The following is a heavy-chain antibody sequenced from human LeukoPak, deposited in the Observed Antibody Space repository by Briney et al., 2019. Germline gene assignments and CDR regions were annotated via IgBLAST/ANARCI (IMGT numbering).Heavy chain of an antibody. CDR2: IYTSGST. D-gene: IGHD6-13*01. CDR3: ARGRVSSNTWYSTYYYYFYMDV. CDR1: GGSLSSGSYY. J-gene: IGHJ6*03. Sequence: SETLSLTCTVSGGSLSSGSYYWRWIRQPAGTGLEWVGRIYTSGSTNYNPSLNSRVTISRDTSKNHFSLELTSATAADTAVYFCARGRVSSNTWYSTYYYYFYMDVWGKGTTVTVSS. V-gene: IGHV4-61*02.